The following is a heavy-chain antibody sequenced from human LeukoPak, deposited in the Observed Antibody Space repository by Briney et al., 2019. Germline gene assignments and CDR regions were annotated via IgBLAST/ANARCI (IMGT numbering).Heavy chain of an antibody. CDR3: APDGDY. J-gene: IGHJ4*02. CDR2: IKQDGSEK. CDR1: GFTFSSYA. Sequence: GGSLRLSCAASGFTFSSYAMHWVRQAPGKGLEWVANIKQDGSEKYYVDSVKGPFTLSRDNATTSLYLQMNTLRAENTAVYYCAPDGDYWGPGTLVTASS. V-gene: IGHV3-7*01.